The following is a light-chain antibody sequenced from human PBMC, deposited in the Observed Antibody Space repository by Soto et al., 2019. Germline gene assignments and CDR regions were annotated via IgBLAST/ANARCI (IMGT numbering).Light chain of an antibody. V-gene: IGLV2-14*01. CDR1: SSDIGGYNY. Sequence: QSALTQPASVSGSPGQSITISCTGTSSDIGGYNYVSWYQQHPGKAPKLMIYEVSNRPSGVSHRFSGSKSGNTASLTISGLQAEDEADYYCNSYTNSHTWVFGGGTKLTVL. CDR3: NSYTNSHTWV. J-gene: IGLJ3*02. CDR2: EVS.